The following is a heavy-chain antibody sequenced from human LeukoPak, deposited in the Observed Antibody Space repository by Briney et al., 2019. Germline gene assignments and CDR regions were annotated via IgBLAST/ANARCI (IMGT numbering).Heavy chain of an antibody. CDR2: IYYSGST. CDR3: ARRMATINDAFDI. J-gene: IGHJ3*02. Sequence: SETLSLTCTVSGGSISSGDYYWSWIRQPPGKGLEWIGYIYYSGSTYYNPPLKSRVTISVDTSKNQFSLKLSSVTAADTAVYYCARRMATINDAFDIWGQGTMVTVSS. CDR1: GGSISSGDYY. V-gene: IGHV4-30-4*02. D-gene: IGHD5-24*01.